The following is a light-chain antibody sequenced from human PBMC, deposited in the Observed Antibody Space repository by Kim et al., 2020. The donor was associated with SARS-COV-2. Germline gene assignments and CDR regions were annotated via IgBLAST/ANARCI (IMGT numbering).Light chain of an antibody. J-gene: IGKJ2*01. Sequence: DVMMTQSPLSLPVTLGQPASISCRSSQSLVFTNGNTYLSWFQQRPGQSPRRLIYKVSDRDSGVPDRFSGSGSGTDFTLKISRVEAEDVGVYFCMQNTHWPFTFGQGTKLEI. CDR1: QSLVFTNGNTY. CDR3: MQNTHWPFT. CDR2: KVS. V-gene: IGKV2-30*01.